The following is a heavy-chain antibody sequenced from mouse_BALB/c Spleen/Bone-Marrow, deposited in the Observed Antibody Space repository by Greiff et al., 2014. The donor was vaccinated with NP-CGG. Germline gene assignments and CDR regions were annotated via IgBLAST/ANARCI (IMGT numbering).Heavy chain of an antibody. V-gene: IGHV14-3*02. J-gene: IGHJ3*01. CDR1: GFNIKDTY. D-gene: IGHD1-1*01. CDR2: IDPANGNT. Sequence: VQLQQSGAELVKSGASVKLSCTASGFNIKDTYMHWVKQRPEQGLEWIGRIDPANGNTKYDPKFQGKATITADTSSNTAYLQLSSLTSEDTAVYYCAPYYYGSSLFAYWGQGTLVTVSA. CDR3: APYYYGSSLFAY.